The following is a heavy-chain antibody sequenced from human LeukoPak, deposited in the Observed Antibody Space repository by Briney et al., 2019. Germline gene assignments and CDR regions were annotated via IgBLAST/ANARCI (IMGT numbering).Heavy chain of an antibody. CDR3: AKDVLKEPYYFDY. V-gene: IGHV3-23*01. D-gene: IGHD1-26*01. J-gene: IGHJ4*02. Sequence: GGSLRLCCAASGFTFSSYSMNWVRQAPGKGLEWVSAISGSGGSTYYADSVKGRFTISRDNSKNTLYLQMNSLRAEDTAVYYCAKDVLKEPYYFDYWGQGTLVTVSS. CDR1: GFTFSSYS. CDR2: ISGSGGST.